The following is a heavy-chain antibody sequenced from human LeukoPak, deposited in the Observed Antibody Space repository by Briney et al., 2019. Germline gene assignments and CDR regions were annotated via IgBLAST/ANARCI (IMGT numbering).Heavy chain of an antibody. Sequence: WGSLTLSCAASGFTFSSYALSWVRQAPGKGLEWVSDISGSGGSTYYADPVKGRFTISRDNTKNTLYLQMNSLRAEATAVYYCAKDARQRGYSSGWDSDYWGQGTLVTVSS. CDR1: GFTFSSYA. J-gene: IGHJ4*02. CDR3: AKDARQRGYSSGWDSDY. CDR2: ISGSGGST. D-gene: IGHD6-19*01. V-gene: IGHV3-23*01.